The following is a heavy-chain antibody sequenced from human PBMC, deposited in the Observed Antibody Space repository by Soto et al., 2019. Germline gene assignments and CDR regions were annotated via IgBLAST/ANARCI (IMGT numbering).Heavy chain of an antibody. V-gene: IGHV3-23*01. CDR1: EFTFSNYA. CDR2: ISDNGGTT. CDR3: AHNQHQLVVAIDY. Sequence: GGSLRVSCAASEFTFSNYAMSWVRQAPGKGLEWVSSISDNGGTTYYADSVKGRFTISRDNSKNTLYLQMNSLRAVDTAVYYCAHNQHQLVVAIDYWGQGTLVTVSS. J-gene: IGHJ4*02. D-gene: IGHD6-13*01.